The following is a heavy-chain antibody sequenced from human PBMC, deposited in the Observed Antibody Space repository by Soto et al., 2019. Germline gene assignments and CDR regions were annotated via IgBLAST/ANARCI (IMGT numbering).Heavy chain of an antibody. CDR3: ARDSYYYGSGNY. D-gene: IGHD3-10*01. CDR2: INAGNGNT. CDR1: GYTFTSYA. J-gene: IGHJ4*02. V-gene: IGHV1-3*01. Sequence: QVQLVQSGAEVKKPGASVKVSCKASGYTFTSYAMHWVRQAPGQRLEWMGWINAGNGNTKYSQKFQGRVTITRDTSASTAYMELSSLRSEDTAVYDCARDSYYYGSGNYWGQGTLVTVSS.